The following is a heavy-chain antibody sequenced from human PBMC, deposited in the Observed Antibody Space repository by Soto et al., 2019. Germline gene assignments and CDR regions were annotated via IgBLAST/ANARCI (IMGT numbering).Heavy chain of an antibody. J-gene: IGHJ6*02. V-gene: IGHV3-48*02. CDR1: GFTFRNYN. Sequence: PGGSLRLSCAASGFTFRNYNMNWVRQAPGKGLEWISHISIGGSTIDYADSVKGRFTISRDNAKNTVFLQMNSLRDEDTGVYYCAGGMAGLDVWGQGTTVTVSS. CDR3: AGGMAGLDV. CDR2: ISIGGSTI.